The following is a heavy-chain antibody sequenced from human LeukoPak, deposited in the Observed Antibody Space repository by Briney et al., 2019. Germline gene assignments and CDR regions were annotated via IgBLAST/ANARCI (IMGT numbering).Heavy chain of an antibody. CDR1: GGSISSGGYF. V-gene: IGHV4-31*03. CDR2: IYDSGRI. Sequence: SETLSLTCTVSGGSISSGGYFWSWIRQHPGKGLEWIAYIYDSGRINYNPSLESRVTISLDTSKNQFSLKLSSVTAADTAEYYCARAFRSNPYNWFDPWGQGTLVTVSS. CDR3: ARAFRSNPYNWFDP. J-gene: IGHJ5*02.